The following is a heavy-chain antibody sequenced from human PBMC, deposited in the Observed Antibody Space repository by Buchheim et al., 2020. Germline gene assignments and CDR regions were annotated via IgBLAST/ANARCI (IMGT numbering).Heavy chain of an antibody. D-gene: IGHD5-18*01. V-gene: IGHV4-59*12. J-gene: IGHJ4*02. CDR1: GASISSYY. CDR2: IYNSGST. Sequence: QVQLQESGPGLVKPSEILSLTCTVSGASISSYYWSRIRQAPGKGLEWIGYIYNSGSTNYNPSLKSRVTISVDTSKNQFSLKLSSVTAADTAVYYCASGYSYGYIDYWGQGTL. CDR3: ASGYSYGYIDY.